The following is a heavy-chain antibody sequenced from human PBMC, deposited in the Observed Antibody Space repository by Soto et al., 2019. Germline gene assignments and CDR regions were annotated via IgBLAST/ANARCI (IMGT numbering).Heavy chain of an antibody. J-gene: IGHJ6*02. Sequence: QMQLVQSGPEVKKPGTSVKVSCKASGFTFTSSAVQWVRQARGQRLEWIGWIVVGSGNTNYAQKFQERVTITRDMSTSPDYMEMSSLRYEDTAVYYCAPVPSDPPATQDGMDVWGQGTTVTVSS. CDR2: IVVGSGNT. V-gene: IGHV1-58*01. CDR3: APVPSDPPATQDGMDV. CDR1: GFTFTSSA.